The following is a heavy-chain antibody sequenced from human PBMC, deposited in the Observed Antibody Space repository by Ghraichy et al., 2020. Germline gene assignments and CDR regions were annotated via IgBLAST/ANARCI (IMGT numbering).Heavy chain of an antibody. CDR3: ARLEGWDYFDY. V-gene: IGHV4-39*01. D-gene: IGHD6-19*01. J-gene: IGHJ4*02. CDR1: GGSISSSSYY. Sequence: SETLSLTCTVSGGSISSSSYYWGWIRQPPGKGLEWIGSIYYSGSTYYNPSLKSRVTISVDTSKNQFSLKLSSVTAADTAVYYCARLEGWDYFDYWGQGTLVTVSS. CDR2: IYYSGST.